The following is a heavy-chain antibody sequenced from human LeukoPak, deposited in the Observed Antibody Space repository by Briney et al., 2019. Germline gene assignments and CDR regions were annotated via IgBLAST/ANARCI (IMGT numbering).Heavy chain of an antibody. J-gene: IGHJ3*02. CDR3: AGDHYYDSSGYTPAGDAFDI. V-gene: IGHV3-21*01. Sequence: GGSLRLSCAASGFTFSTYTMNWVRQAPGKGLEWVSSISSGSSYIYYADSVKGRFTISRDNAKNSLYLQMNSLRAEDTAVYYCAGDHYYDSSGYTPAGDAFDIWGQGTMVTVSS. CDR1: GFTFSTYT. CDR2: ISSGSSYI. D-gene: IGHD3-22*01.